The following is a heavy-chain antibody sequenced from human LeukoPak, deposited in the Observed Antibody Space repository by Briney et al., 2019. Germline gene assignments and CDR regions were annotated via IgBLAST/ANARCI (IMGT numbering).Heavy chain of an antibody. CDR3: TPSGYMGAFDI. Sequence: GGSLRLSCAVSGFTVSGNYMSWVRQAPGKGLEWVGRIKSKTDGGTTDYAAPVKGRFTISRDDSKNTLYLQMNSLKTEDTAVYYCTPSGYMGAFDIWGQGTMVTVSS. D-gene: IGHD3-22*01. CDR1: GFTVSGNY. J-gene: IGHJ3*02. V-gene: IGHV3-15*01. CDR2: IKSKTDGGTT.